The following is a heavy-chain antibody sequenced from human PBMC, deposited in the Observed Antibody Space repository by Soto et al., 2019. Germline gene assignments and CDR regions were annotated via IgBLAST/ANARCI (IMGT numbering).Heavy chain of an antibody. CDR3: ARRMAIFGVVIIGGVDY. CDR2: IYYSGST. V-gene: IGHV4-39*01. D-gene: IGHD3-3*01. Sequence: QLQLQESGPGLVKPSETLSLTCTVSGGSISSSSYYWGWIRQPPGKGLEWIGSIYYSGSTYYNPSLKSRVTISVDTSQNQFSLKLSSVTAADTAVYYCARRMAIFGVVIIGGVDYWGQGTLVTVSS. CDR1: GGSISSSSYY. J-gene: IGHJ4*02.